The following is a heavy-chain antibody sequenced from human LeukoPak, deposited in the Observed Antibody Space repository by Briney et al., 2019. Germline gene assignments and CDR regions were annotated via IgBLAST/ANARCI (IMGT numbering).Heavy chain of an antibody. Sequence: GGSLRLSCAASGFTFSSYAMSWVRHAPGKGLEWVSAISGSGGSTYYADSVKGRFTISRDNSKNTLYLLMNSLRAEDTAVYYCAKDLTVVTAGVYWGQGTLVTVSS. J-gene: IGHJ4*02. D-gene: IGHD4-23*01. V-gene: IGHV3-23*01. CDR3: AKDLTVVTAGVY. CDR2: ISGSGGST. CDR1: GFTFSSYA.